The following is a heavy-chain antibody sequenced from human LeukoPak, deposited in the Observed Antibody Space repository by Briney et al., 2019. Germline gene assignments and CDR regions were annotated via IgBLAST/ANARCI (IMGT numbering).Heavy chain of an antibody. CDR2: ISAYNGNT. CDR3: ASTGHY. J-gene: IGHJ4*02. D-gene: IGHD1-14*01. V-gene: IGHV1-18*01. CDR1: GYTFPSYG. Sequence: GASGKVSSKASGYTFPSYGISWGGQAPGKGLEWMGWISAYNGNTNYAQKLQGRVTMTTDTSTSTAYMELRSLRSDDTAVYYCASTGHYWGQGTLVTVSS.